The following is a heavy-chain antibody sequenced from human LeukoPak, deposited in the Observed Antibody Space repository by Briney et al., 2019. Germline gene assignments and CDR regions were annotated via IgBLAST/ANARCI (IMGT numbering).Heavy chain of an antibody. CDR2: INQDGSKK. CDR3: ARDQTGSLDY. J-gene: IGHJ4*02. D-gene: IGHD1-26*01. V-gene: IGHV3-7*01. CDR1: GFTLRNTL. Sequence: GGSLRLSCAVSGFTLRNTLMAWVRQTPGKGVDWVANINQDGSKKHYVDSVKGRFTIFRDNAKNSLYLQMNSLRAEESAIYYCARDQTGSLDYWGQGTLVTVSS.